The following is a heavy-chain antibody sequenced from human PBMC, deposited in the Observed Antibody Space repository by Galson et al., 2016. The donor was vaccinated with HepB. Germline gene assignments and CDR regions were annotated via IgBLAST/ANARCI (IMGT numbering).Heavy chain of an antibody. Sequence: SVKVSCKASRYTFTNYYIHWVRQAPGQGLEWMGLINPSGGTTSYAQKFQGRVTMTRDTSTSTVYMELSSLRSEDTAVYYCARVFGVAGEFDYWGQGTQVTVSS. CDR1: RYTFTNYY. D-gene: IGHD3-3*01. CDR3: ARVFGVAGEFDY. CDR2: INPSGGTT. J-gene: IGHJ4*02. V-gene: IGHV1-46*01.